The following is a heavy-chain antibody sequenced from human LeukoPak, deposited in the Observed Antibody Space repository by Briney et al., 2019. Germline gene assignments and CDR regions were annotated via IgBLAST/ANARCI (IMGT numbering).Heavy chain of an antibody. CDR3: AADPDIAAADTYYYYGMDV. Sequence: SVKVSCKASGGTFSSYAISWVRQAPGQGLEWMGRIIPILGIANYAQKFQGRVTITADKSTSTAYMELSSLRSEDTAVYYCAADPDIAAADTYYYYGMDVWGQGTTVTVSS. V-gene: IGHV1-69*04. CDR1: GGTFSSYA. J-gene: IGHJ6*02. CDR2: IIPILGIA. D-gene: IGHD6-13*01.